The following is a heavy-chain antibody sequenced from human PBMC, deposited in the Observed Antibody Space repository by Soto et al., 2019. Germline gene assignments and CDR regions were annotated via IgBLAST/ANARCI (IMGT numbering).Heavy chain of an antibody. CDR1: GFSLSTSGVG. Sequence: QITLKESGPPLVKPTQTLTLTCTFSGFSLSTSGVGVGWIRQPPGKALEWLALIYWDDDKRYSPSLKSRLTIPKDTSKNQVVLTMTNMDPVDTAPYYCAHRQVAGGYWYFDLWGRGTLVTVSS. D-gene: IGHD6-19*01. CDR3: AHRQVAGGYWYFDL. CDR2: IYWDDDK. J-gene: IGHJ2*01. V-gene: IGHV2-5*02.